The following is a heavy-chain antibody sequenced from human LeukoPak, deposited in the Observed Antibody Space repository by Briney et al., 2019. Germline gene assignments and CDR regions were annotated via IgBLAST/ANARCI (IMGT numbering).Heavy chain of an antibody. J-gene: IGHJ4*02. Sequence: SGPTLVKPTQTLTLTCTFSGFSLSTSGVGVGWIRQPPGKALEWLALIYWNDDKRYSPSLKSRLTITKDTSKNQVVLTMTNMDPVDTATYYRAPSLKLYGSGPFDYWGQGTLVTVSS. CDR2: IYWNDDK. CDR3: APSLKLYGSGPFDY. D-gene: IGHD3-10*01. CDR1: GFSLSTSGVG. V-gene: IGHV2-5*01.